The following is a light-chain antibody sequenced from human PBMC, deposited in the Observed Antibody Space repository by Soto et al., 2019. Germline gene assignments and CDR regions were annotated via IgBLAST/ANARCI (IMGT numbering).Light chain of an antibody. J-gene: IGKJ3*01. CDR3: QQYGSSRGPFT. Sequence: EIVLTQSPGTLSLSPGERATLSCRASQSVSSNHLAWYQQIPGRTPRLLIYDASSRAPGIPDRFSGSESGTDFTLTITRLEPEDFAVYYCQQYGSSRGPFTFGPGTTVDIK. CDR1: QSVSSNH. V-gene: IGKV3-20*01. CDR2: DAS.